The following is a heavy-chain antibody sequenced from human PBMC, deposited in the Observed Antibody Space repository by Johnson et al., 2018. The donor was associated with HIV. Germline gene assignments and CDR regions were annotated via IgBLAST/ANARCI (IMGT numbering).Heavy chain of an antibody. CDR3: AGAPTYYNFWSGTSGAFDI. D-gene: IGHD3-3*01. CDR1: GFTVSTNY. V-gene: IGHV3-66*01. CDR2: IYSGGST. J-gene: IGHJ3*02. Sequence: MLLVESGGGLVKPGGSLRLSCAASGFTVSTNYMSWVRQAPGKGLEWVSVIYSGGSTYYADSVKGRFTISRDNSKNTLYLQMNSLRAEDTAVYYCAGAPTYYNFWSGTSGAFDIWGQGTMVTVSS.